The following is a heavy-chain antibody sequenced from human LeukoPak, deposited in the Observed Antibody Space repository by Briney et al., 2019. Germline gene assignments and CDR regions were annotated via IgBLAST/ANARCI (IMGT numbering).Heavy chain of an antibody. Sequence: GASVKVSCKASGYTFTSYGISWVRQAPGQGLEWMGWISAYNGNTNYAQKLQGRVTMTTDTSTSTAHMELRSLRSDDTAVYYCAREDATYVWGSYRSNTLDYWGQGTLVTVSS. CDR3: AREDATYVWGSYRSNTLDY. CDR2: ISAYNGNT. D-gene: IGHD3-16*02. CDR1: GYTFTSYG. V-gene: IGHV1-18*04. J-gene: IGHJ4*02.